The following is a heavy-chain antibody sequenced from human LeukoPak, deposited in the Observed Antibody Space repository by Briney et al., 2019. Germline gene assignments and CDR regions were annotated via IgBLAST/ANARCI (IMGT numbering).Heavy chain of an antibody. V-gene: IGHV3-48*01. CDR2: ISSSSSTI. Sequence: GGSLRLSCAASGFTFSSYSMNWVRQAPGKGLEWVSYISSSSSTIYYADSVKGRFTISRDNSKNTLYLQMNSLRAEDTAVYYCARGVPQTYYYYYGMDVWGQGTTVTVSS. J-gene: IGHJ6*02. D-gene: IGHD2-2*01. CDR1: GFTFSSYS. CDR3: ARGVPQTYYYYYGMDV.